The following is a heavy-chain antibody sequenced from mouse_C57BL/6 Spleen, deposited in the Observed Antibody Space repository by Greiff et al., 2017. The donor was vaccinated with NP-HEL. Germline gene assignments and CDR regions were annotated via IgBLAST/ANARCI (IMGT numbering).Heavy chain of an antibody. J-gene: IGHJ4*01. CDR3: ARGPDYYAMDY. Sequence: VKLMESGAELVKPGASVKISCKASGYAFSSYWMNWVKQRPGKGLEWIGQIYPGDGDTNYNGKFKGKATLTADKSSSTAYMQLSSLTSEDSAVYFCARGPDYYAMDYWGQGTSVTVSS. CDR2: IYPGDGDT. V-gene: IGHV1-80*01. CDR1: GYAFSSYW.